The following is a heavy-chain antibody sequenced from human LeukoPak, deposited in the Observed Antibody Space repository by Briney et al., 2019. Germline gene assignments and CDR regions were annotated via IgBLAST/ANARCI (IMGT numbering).Heavy chain of an antibody. CDR2: MSINSGLK. CDR3: AREFEYRTSGAGY. V-gene: IGHV3-21*01. D-gene: IGHD6-6*01. J-gene: IGHJ4*02. CDR1: GFTFSSYS. Sequence: PGGSLRLSCAASGFTFSSYSMNWVRQAPGKGLEWVSSMSINSGLKYHADSVKGRFSISGDNAKNSLYLQMNSLRAEDTAVYYCAREFEYRTSGAGYWGQGTLVTVSS.